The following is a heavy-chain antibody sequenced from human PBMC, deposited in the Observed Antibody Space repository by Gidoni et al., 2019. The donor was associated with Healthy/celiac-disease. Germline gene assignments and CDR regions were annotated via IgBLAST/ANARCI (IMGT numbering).Heavy chain of an antibody. D-gene: IGHD6-6*01. CDR3: ARGLPWEARAFDS. J-gene: IGHJ3*02. V-gene: IGHV1-18*01. CDR2: ISAYNGNT. Sequence: QVQMVQTGAEVKKPGAAVKGSCKASGDTFTSYGISWVRQVPGQGLEWMGWISAYNGNTTYAPKLQGRVTMTTDTSTSTAYMELRSLRSDDTAVYYCARGLPWEARAFDSPGQGTMVTVSS. CDR1: GDTFTSYG.